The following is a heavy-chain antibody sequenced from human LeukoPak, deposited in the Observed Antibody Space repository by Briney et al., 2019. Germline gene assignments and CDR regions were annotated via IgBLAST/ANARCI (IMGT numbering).Heavy chain of an antibody. J-gene: IGHJ6*03. CDR2: ISSSSSYI. V-gene: IGHV3-21*01. CDR1: GFTFSSYE. CDR3: ARDRLLEDRDYSSYYYMDV. Sequence: PGGSLRLSCAASGFTFSSYEMNWVCQAPGKGLEWVSSISSSSSYIYYVDSVKGRFTISRDNAKNSLYLQMNSLRAEDTAVYYCARDRLLEDRDYSSYYYMDVWGKGTTVTVSS. D-gene: IGHD1-1*01.